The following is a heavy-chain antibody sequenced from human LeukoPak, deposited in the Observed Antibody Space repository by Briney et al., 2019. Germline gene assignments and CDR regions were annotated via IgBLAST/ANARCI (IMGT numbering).Heavy chain of an antibody. CDR3: AKDAPIAAAASYYYYMDV. J-gene: IGHJ6*03. CDR2: ISGSGGST. V-gene: IGHV3-23*01. D-gene: IGHD6-13*01. CDR1: GFTFSSYA. Sequence: PGGSLRLSCAASGFTFSSYAMSWVRQAPGKGLEWVSAISGSGGSTYYADSVKGRFTISRDNSKNTLYLQMNSLRAEDTAVYYCAKDAPIAAAASYYYYMDVWGKGTTVTVSS.